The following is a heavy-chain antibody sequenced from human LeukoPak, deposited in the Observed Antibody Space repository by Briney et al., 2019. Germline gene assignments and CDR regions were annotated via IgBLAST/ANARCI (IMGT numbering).Heavy chain of an antibody. J-gene: IGHJ4*02. CDR2: TYYRSKWYN. D-gene: IGHD6-19*01. CDR3: ARDFGTTGWHTFDY. V-gene: IGHV6-1*01. Sequence: SQTLSLTCVVSGDSVSSKNGAWNWIRQSPSRGLEWLGRTYYRSKWYNDYAESMEGRMTISQDTSKNQYSLHLNSVTPDDTAVYYCARDFGTTGWHTFDYWGQGSLVTVSS. CDR1: GDSVSSKNGA.